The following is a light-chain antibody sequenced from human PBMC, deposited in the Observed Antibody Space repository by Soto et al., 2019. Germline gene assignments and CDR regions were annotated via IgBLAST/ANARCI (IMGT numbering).Light chain of an antibody. J-gene: IGKJ4*01. CDR1: QSVSSD. CDR3: QQYNNWPLT. V-gene: IGKV3-15*01. Sequence: ERVMTQAPATLSVSPGERATLSCRASQSVSSDLAWYQQKPGQGPRLHIYGAFNRATGVPARFSGSGPGTEFTLTISSLQSEDFAVYYCQQYNNWPLTFGGGTKVETK. CDR2: GAF.